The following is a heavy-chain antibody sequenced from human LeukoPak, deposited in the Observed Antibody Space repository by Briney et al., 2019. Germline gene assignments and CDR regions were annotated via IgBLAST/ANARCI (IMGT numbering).Heavy chain of an antibody. D-gene: IGHD6-19*01. CDR1: GFTFSSYA. CDR3: ARGQWLADLDY. J-gene: IGHJ4*02. V-gene: IGHV3-30-3*01. CDR2: ISYDGSNK. Sequence: GGSLRLSCAASGFTFSSYAIHWVRQAPGKGLEWVAVISYDGSNKYYADSVKGRFTISRDNSKNTLYLQMNSLRAEDTAVYYCARGQWLADLDYWGQGTLVTVSS.